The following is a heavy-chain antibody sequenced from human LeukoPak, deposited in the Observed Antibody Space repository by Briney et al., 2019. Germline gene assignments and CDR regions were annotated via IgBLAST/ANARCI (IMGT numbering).Heavy chain of an antibody. V-gene: IGHV1-18*01. CDR1: GYTFTSYG. J-gene: IGHJ4*02. CDR3: ARDYRVSWGTTDYFDY. Sequence: ASVKVSCKASGYTFTSYGISWVRQAPGQGLEWMGWISAYNGNTNYAQKLQGRVTMTTDTSTSTAYMVLRSLRSDDTAVYYCARDYRVSWGTTDYFDYWGRGTLVTVSS. D-gene: IGHD3-16*01. CDR2: ISAYNGNT.